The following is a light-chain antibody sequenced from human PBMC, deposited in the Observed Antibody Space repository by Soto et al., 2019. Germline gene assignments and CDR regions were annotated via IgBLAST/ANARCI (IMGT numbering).Light chain of an antibody. CDR2: KAS. CDR1: QSISSW. J-gene: IGKJ1*01. CDR3: QQYNSYPWT. V-gene: IGKV1-5*03. Sequence: DIQMTQSPSTLSASVGDKVTITCRASQSISSWLAWYPQKPGKAPKLLIYKASTLESGVPSNFSGSGSGTEFPLSISSLQPEYFATYYCQQYNSYPWTFGQGTKVDIK.